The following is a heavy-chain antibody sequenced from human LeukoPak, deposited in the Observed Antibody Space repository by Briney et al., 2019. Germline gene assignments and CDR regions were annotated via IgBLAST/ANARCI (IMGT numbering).Heavy chain of an antibody. CDR2: INPNSGVT. V-gene: IGHV1-2*02. CDR1: EYTFVGHD. J-gene: IGHJ5*02. CDR3: ARGRGYGYSWFDP. D-gene: IGHD5-18*01. Sequence: ASVRVSCKASEYTFVGHDMHWVRQAPGQGLEWMGWINPNSGVTTYAQKFQGRVTMTRDTSISTAYMKLSRLSSDDTAVYYCARGRGYGYSWFDPWGQGTLVTVSS.